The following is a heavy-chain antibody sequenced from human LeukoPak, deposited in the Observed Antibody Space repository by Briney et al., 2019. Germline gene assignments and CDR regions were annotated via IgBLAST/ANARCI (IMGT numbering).Heavy chain of an antibody. D-gene: IGHD1-26*01. CDR1: GFTLSTYN. J-gene: IGHJ4*02. V-gene: IGHV3-21*01. Sequence: GGSLRLSCAASGFTLSTYNMKWVRQAPRKGLEWVSSISTSSSYIYYADSVKGRFTISRDNARNSLYLQMNSLRAEDTAVYYCARDGVGTTPLDYWGQGTLVTVSS. CDR3: ARDGVGTTPLDY. CDR2: ISTSSSYI.